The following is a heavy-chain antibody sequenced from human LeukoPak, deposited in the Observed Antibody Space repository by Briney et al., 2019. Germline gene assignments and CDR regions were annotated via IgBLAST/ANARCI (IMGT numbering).Heavy chain of an antibody. D-gene: IGHD5-18*01. CDR3: AKDGTAAMVAYFDY. Sequence: GRSLRLSCAASGFTFSSYGMHWVRQAPGKGLEWVAVISYDGSNKYYADSVKGRFTISRDNSKNTLYLQMNSLRAEDTAVYYCAKDGTAAMVAYFDYWGQGTLVTVSS. J-gene: IGHJ4*02. CDR2: ISYDGSNK. CDR1: GFTFSSYG. V-gene: IGHV3-30*18.